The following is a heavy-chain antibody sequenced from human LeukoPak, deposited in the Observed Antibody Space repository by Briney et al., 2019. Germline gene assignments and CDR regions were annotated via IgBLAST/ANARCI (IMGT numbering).Heavy chain of an antibody. D-gene: IGHD1-26*01. J-gene: IGHJ4*02. CDR3: ARGEAVGRERWGFDY. Sequence: ASVKVSCTASGYTFTSYYMHWVRQAPGQGLEWMGIINPSGGSTSYAQKFQGRVTMTRDMSTSTVYMELSSLRSEDTAVYYCARGEAVGRERWGFDYWGQGTLVTVSS. CDR1: GYTFTSYY. CDR2: INPSGGST. V-gene: IGHV1-46*01.